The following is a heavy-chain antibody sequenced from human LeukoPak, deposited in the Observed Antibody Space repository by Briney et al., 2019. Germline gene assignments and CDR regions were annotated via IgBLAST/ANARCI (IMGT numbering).Heavy chain of an antibody. V-gene: IGHV3-23*01. CDR3: AKARSYSSSWYYVDY. CDR2: ISGSGGST. CDR1: GFTFSSYA. D-gene: IGHD6-13*01. J-gene: IGHJ4*02. Sequence: GGSLRLSCAASGFTFSSYAMSWVRQAPGKGLEWVSAISGSGGSTYYADSVKGRFTISRDNSKNTLYLQMNSLRAEDTAVYYCAKARSYSSSWYYVDYWGQGTLVTVSS.